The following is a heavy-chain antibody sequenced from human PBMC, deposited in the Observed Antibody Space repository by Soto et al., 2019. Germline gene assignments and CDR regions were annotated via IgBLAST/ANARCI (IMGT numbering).Heavy chain of an antibody. CDR3: ATSYGSGYRAFDY. Sequence: QVQLVQSGAEVKRPGSSVKVSCKASGDTFSFYSINWVRQAPGLGLEWMGRVNPILSMSNYAQRVQGRVTMTADKSTSTADMKLSGLRSEETAMYYCATSYGSGYRAFDYWGQGALVTVSS. CDR1: GDTFSFYS. V-gene: IGHV1-69*04. J-gene: IGHJ4*02. D-gene: IGHD3-10*01. CDR2: VNPILSMS.